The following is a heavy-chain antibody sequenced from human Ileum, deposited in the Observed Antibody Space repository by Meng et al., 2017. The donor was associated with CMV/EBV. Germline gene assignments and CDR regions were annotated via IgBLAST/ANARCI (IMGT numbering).Heavy chain of an antibody. J-gene: IGHJ6*02. V-gene: IGHV3-7*01. D-gene: IGHD3-3*02. CDR3: ARGPRIFGVFTYYYYGMDV. CDR1: GFTFSSYW. Sequence: GESLKISCAASGFTFSSYWMSWVRQAPGKGLEWVANIKQDGSEKYYVDSVKGRFTISRDNAKNSLYLQMNSLRAEDTAVYYCARGPRIFGVFTYYYYGMDVWGQGTTVTVSS. CDR2: IKQDGSEK.